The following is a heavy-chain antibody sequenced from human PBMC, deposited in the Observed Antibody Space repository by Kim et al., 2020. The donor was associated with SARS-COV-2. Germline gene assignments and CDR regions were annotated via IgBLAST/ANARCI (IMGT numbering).Heavy chain of an antibody. V-gene: IGHV3-23*01. CDR3: AKALGRNGAFDI. D-gene: IGHD2-8*01. Sequence: YYADTVKGRFTISRDNSKSTLYLQMNSLRAEDTAVYYCAKALGRNGAFDICGQGTMVTVSS. J-gene: IGHJ3*02.